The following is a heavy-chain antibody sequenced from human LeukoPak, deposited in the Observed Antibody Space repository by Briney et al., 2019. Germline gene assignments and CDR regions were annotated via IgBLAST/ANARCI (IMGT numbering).Heavy chain of an antibody. D-gene: IGHD5-18*01. Sequence: GGSLRLSCAASGFTFSSYAMSWVRQAPGKGLEWVSVISGSGGSTDYADSVKGRFTISRDNSKNTLYLQMNSLRAEDTAVYYCAKFHTEYSSDKYYFDYWGQGTLVTVSS. J-gene: IGHJ4*02. CDR3: AKFHTEYSSDKYYFDY. V-gene: IGHV3-23*01. CDR1: GFTFSSYA. CDR2: ISGSGGST.